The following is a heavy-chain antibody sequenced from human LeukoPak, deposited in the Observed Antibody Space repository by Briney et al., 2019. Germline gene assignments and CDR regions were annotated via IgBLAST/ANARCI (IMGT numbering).Heavy chain of an antibody. CDR3: AKGGSWYRPTFFDY. CDR2: ISGSGGNT. Sequence: HPGGSLRLSCAASGFTFSSYAMSWVRQAPGKGLEWVSAISGSGGNTYYADSVKGRVTISRDNSKNKMYLQMNSLRVEDTAVYYCAKGGSWYRPTFFDYWGQGTLVTVSS. V-gene: IGHV3-23*01. D-gene: IGHD6-13*01. CDR1: GFTFSSYA. J-gene: IGHJ4*02.